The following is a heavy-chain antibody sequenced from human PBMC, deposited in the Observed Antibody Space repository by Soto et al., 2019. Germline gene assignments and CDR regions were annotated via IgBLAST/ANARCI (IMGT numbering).Heavy chain of an antibody. Sequence: SVKVSCKASGGTFSSYAISWVRQAPGQGLEWMGGIIPIFGTANYAQKFQGRVTITADESTSTAYMELSSLRSEDTAVYYCARAQLELRIGDKRHLPTYGMDVWGQGTKVTVSS. V-gene: IGHV1-69*13. CDR2: IIPIFGTA. CDR1: GGTFSSYA. J-gene: IGHJ6*02. CDR3: ARAQLELRIGDKRHLPTYGMDV. D-gene: IGHD1-7*01.